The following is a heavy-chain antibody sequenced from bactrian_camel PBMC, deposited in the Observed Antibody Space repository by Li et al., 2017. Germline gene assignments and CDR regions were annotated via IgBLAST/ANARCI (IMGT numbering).Heavy chain of an antibody. D-gene: IGHD5*01. Sequence: HVQLVESGGTLVQPGGSLRLSCEASGFTFRRQCWGWFRQTPGKERERVAITGGGTTYYADSVKGRFTISRNNAKNTVYLHLNSLKTEDMAMYYCAKTTYGLNKVKLTDWGQGTQVTVS. CDR2: ITGGGTT. CDR1: GFTFRRQC. J-gene: IGHJ4*01. V-gene: IGHV3S1*01. CDR3: AKTTYGLNKVKLTD.